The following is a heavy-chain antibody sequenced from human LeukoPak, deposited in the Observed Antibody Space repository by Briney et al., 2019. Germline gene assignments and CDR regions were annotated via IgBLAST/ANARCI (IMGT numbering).Heavy chain of an antibody. CDR1: GGSISSYY. CDR2: FYYSGST. Sequence: SETLSLTCTVSGGSISSYYWSWIRQPPGKGLEWIGYFYYSGSTNYNPSLKSRVTISVDTSKNQFSLKLSSVTAADTAVYYCARHWLRANHWFDPWGQGTLVTVSS. V-gene: IGHV4-59*08. CDR3: ARHWLRANHWFDP. D-gene: IGHD5-12*01. J-gene: IGHJ5*02.